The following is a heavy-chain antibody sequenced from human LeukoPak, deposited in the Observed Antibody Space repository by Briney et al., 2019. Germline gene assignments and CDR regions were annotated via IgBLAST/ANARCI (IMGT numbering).Heavy chain of an antibody. J-gene: IGHJ4*02. V-gene: IGHV3-30*01. Sequence: GGSLRLSCADSGLTFSSYAMHWVRQAPGKGLEWVAVISYDGSNKYYADSVKGRFTISRDNSKNTLYLQMNSLRAEDTAVYYCARDHDYWGQGTLVTVSS. CDR2: ISYDGSNK. CDR1: GLTFSSYA. CDR3: ARDHDY.